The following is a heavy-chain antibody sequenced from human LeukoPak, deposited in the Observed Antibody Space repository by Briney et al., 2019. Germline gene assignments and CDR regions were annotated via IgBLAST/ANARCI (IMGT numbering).Heavy chain of an antibody. Sequence: SETLSLTCTVSGASISGYYWSWIRQPPGKGLEWVGFVYYSGSTNYSPSLKSRATISIDTSKNQFSLRLSSVTAADTAVYYCARKMSIGYFDLWGRGTLVTVSS. CDR3: ARKMSIGYFDL. J-gene: IGHJ2*01. D-gene: IGHD2/OR15-2a*01. V-gene: IGHV4-59*08. CDR1: GASISGYY. CDR2: VYYSGST.